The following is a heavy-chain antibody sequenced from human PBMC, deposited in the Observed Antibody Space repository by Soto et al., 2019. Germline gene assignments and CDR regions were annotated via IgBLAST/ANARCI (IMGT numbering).Heavy chain of an antibody. CDR1: GGTFSSYA. CDR2: IIPIFGTA. Sequence: QVQLVQSGAEVKKPGSSVKVSCKASGGTFSSYAISWVRQAPGQGLEWMGGIIPIFGTANYAQKFQGRVTITADKSTSTAYRELSSLRSEDTAVYYCARGSSCYYPSYYYGMDVWGQGTTVTVSS. D-gene: IGHD3-22*01. J-gene: IGHJ6*02. CDR3: ARGSSCYYPSYYYGMDV. V-gene: IGHV1-69*06.